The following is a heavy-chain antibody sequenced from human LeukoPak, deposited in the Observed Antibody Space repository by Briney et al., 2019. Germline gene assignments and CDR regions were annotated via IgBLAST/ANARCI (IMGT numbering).Heavy chain of an antibody. CDR3: ARVVVVPAAMRDVFDY. D-gene: IGHD2-2*01. V-gene: IGHV1-18*01. Sequence: ASVKVSCKASGYTFAIYGISWVRQAPGQGLEWMAWISPYDGDTNYAQKLQGRVTMTTDTSTSTAYMELRSLRSDDTAVYYCARVVVVPAAMRDVFDYWGQGTLVTVSS. CDR1: GYTFAIYG. CDR2: ISPYDGDT. J-gene: IGHJ4*02.